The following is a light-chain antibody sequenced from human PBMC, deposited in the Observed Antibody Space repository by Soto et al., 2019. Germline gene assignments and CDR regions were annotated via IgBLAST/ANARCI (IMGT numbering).Light chain of an antibody. CDR1: QSISTW. J-gene: IGKJ1*01. CDR2: KAS. Sequence: DIQMTQSPSTLSASVGDRVTITCRASQSISTWLAWYQQKPGKAPKFLFYKASSLESGVPSRFSGSGSGTEFPLTISSLQPDDFATYYCQQYSSYWTFGQGTKVEIK. CDR3: QQYSSYWT. V-gene: IGKV1-5*03.